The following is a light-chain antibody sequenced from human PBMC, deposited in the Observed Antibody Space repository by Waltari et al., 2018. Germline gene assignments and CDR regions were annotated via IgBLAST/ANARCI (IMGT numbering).Light chain of an antibody. CDR2: DVS. Sequence: QSALTQPASVSGSPGQSLTISCTGSSSDVGFYNYISWYRQHPGKAPKLMIYDVSERPSGVPNRFSGSKSGNTAFLTISGLQAEDEGDYYCNSYTGSSSWVFGGGTKLTVL. CDR1: SSDVGFYNY. J-gene: IGLJ3*02. V-gene: IGLV2-14*01. CDR3: NSYTGSSSWV.